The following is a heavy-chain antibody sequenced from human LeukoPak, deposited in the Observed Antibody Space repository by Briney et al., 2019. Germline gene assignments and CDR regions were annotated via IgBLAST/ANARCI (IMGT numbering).Heavy chain of an antibody. D-gene: IGHD3-3*01. J-gene: IGHJ4*02. Sequence: GGSLRLSCAASGFTFSSYWMSRVRQAPGKGLEWVANIKQDGSEKYYVDSVKGRFTISRDNAKNSLYLQMNSLRAEDTAVYYCALRYTYYDFWSGYRGPVDYWGQGTLVTVSS. CDR1: GFTFSSYW. CDR2: IKQDGSEK. CDR3: ALRYTYYDFWSGYRGPVDY. V-gene: IGHV3-7*01.